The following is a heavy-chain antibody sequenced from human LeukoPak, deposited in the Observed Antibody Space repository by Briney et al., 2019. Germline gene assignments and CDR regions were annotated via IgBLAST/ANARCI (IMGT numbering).Heavy chain of an antibody. CDR3: ARVVQSTDSSGFYLPEYFQH. J-gene: IGHJ1*01. D-gene: IGHD3-22*01. V-gene: IGHV4-39*07. CDR2: IYHSGST. CDR1: SGSISSSSYY. Sequence: SETLSLTCTASSGSISSSSYYWGWIRQPPGKGLEWIGSIYHSGSTYYNPSLKSRVTISVDTSKNQFSLKLRSVTAADTAVYYCARVVQSTDSSGFYLPEYFQHWGQGTLVTVSS.